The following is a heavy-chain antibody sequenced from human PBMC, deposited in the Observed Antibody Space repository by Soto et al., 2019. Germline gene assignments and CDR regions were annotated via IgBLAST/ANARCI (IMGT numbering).Heavy chain of an antibody. D-gene: IGHD6-6*01. CDR3: ARGPEQLAFDY. Sequence: ASVKVSCKASGGTFSSYAISWVRQAPGQGLEWMGGIIPIFGTANYAQKFQGRVTITADESASTAYMELSSLRSEDTAVYYCARGPEQLAFDYWGQGTLVTVSS. CDR2: IIPIFGTA. J-gene: IGHJ4*02. V-gene: IGHV1-69*13. CDR1: GGTFSSYA.